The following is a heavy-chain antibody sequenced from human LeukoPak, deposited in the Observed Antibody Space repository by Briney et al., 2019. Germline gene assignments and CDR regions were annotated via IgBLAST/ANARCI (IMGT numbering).Heavy chain of an antibody. CDR1: GGSISSGGYY. CDR2: VYYSGST. Sequence: SETLSLTCTVSGGSISSGGYYWSWSRQHPGKGLEWIGNVYYSGSTYYNPSLKSRVTISVDTSKNQFSLKLSSVTAADTAVYYCARPYNSGWKGGFDYWGQGTLVTVSS. J-gene: IGHJ4*02. D-gene: IGHD6-19*01. CDR3: ARPYNSGWKGGFDY. V-gene: IGHV4-31*03.